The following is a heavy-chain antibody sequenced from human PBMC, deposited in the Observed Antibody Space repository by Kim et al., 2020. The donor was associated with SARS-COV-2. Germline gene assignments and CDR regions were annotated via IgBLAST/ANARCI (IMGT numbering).Heavy chain of an antibody. CDR3: ARRRAGEFDY. Sequence: SSTRDSPSFQGQVTMSVDKSINTAYLQLSSLKASDTAMYYCARRRAGEFDYWGQGTLVTVSS. CDR2: SST. V-gene: IGHV5-51*01. J-gene: IGHJ4*02.